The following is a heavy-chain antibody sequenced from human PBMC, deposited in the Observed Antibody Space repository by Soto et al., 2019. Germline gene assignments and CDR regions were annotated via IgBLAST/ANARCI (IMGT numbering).Heavy chain of an antibody. CDR1: GGTLRTSA. CDR2: IMPIFPTP. CDR3: ARDQDRLQLGGNYYYIMDV. D-gene: IGHD5-12*01. V-gene: IGHV1-69*12. J-gene: IGHJ6*02. Sequence: QVQLVQSGAEVKKPGSSVKVSCKTSGGTLRTSAISWVRQAPGQGLEWMGGIMPIFPTPDYAQNFQGRVTITADESTSTAYMELSSLRPEDTAVYYCARDQDRLQLGGNYYYIMDVWGQGTTVTVSS.